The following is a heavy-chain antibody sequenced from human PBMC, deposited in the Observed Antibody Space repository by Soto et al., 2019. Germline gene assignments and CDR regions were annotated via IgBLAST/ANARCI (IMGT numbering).Heavy chain of an antibody. CDR2: IYYSGST. CDR3: ARDGGSSGYSVAFDI. D-gene: IGHD3-22*01. V-gene: IGHV4-31*03. CDR1: GGSISSGGYY. J-gene: IGHJ3*02. Sequence: QVQLQESGPGLVKPSQTLSLTCTVSGGSISSGGYYWSWIRQHPGKGLEWIGYIYYSGSTYYNPSLKRRVTISVDTSKNQFSLKLSSVTAADTAVYYCARDGGSSGYSVAFDIWGQGTMVTVSS.